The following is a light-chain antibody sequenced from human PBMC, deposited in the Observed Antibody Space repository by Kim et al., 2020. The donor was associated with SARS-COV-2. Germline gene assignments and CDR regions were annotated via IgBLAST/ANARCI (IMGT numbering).Light chain of an antibody. CDR3: QQYNNWPLT. J-gene: IGKJ4*01. Sequence: VSPGERATRSGRASQSVSSNLAWYQQKPGQAPRLLFCGASTRATGISARFSGSGSGTEFTLAISNLQSEDFAVYYCQQYNNWPLTFGGGTKVDIK. CDR2: GAS. V-gene: IGKV3-15*01. CDR1: QSVSSN.